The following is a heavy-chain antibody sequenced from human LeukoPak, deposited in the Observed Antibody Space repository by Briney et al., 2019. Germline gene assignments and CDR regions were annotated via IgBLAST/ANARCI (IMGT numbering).Heavy chain of an antibody. CDR3: AKEEQWLVLAGYFDY. CDR1: GFTFSSYA. D-gene: IGHD6-19*01. Sequence: PGGSLRLSCAASGFTFSSYAMSWVRQAPGKGLEWVSAISGSGGSTYHADSVKGRFTISRDNSKNTLYLQMNSLRAEDTAVYYCAKEEQWLVLAGYFDYWGQGTLVTVSS. J-gene: IGHJ4*02. V-gene: IGHV3-23*01. CDR2: ISGSGGST.